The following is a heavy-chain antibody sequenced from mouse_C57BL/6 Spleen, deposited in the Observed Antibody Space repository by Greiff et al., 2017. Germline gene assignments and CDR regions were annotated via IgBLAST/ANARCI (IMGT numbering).Heavy chain of an antibody. CDR2: IYPRSGNT. Sequence: QVQLKESGAELARPGASVKLSCKASGYTFTSSGISWVKQRTGQGLEWIGEIYPRSGNTYYNEKFKGKATLTADKSSSTAYMELRSLTSEDSAVYFCANELGQDYWGQGTTLTVSS. J-gene: IGHJ2*01. CDR3: ANELGQDY. D-gene: IGHD4-1*01. CDR1: GYTFTSSG. V-gene: IGHV1-81*01.